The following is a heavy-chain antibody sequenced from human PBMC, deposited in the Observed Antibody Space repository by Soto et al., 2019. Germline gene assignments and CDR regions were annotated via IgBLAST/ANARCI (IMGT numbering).Heavy chain of an antibody. D-gene: IGHD3-22*01. V-gene: IGHV3-23*01. Sequence: GGSLKLSCAASGFTFSSYAMIWVRQAQGKGQEWVSANSGSDGSTHYADSVKGRFTISRDNSKNTVYLQMNSLRVEDTAVYHCVKVADYFHSNGNNLECFQYWGQGTLVTVSS. CDR3: VKVADYFHSNGNNLECFQY. CDR1: GFTFSSYA. J-gene: IGHJ1*01. CDR2: NSGSDGST.